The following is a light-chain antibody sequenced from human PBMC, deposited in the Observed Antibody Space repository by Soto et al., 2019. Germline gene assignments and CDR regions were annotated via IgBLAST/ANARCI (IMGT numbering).Light chain of an antibody. J-gene: IGLJ1*01. CDR3: SSYAGSNTLV. CDR2: EVT. V-gene: IGLV2-8*01. Sequence: QSALAQPPSASGSPGQSVAISCTGTSSDVDIYNYVSWYQQHPGKAPKLIIYEVTKRPSGVPDRFSGSKSGNTASLTVSGLQTEDEAEYYCSSYAGSNTLVFGTGTKVTVL. CDR1: SSDVDIYNY.